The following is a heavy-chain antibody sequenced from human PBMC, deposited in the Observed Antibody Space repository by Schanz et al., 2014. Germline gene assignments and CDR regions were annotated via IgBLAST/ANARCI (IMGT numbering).Heavy chain of an antibody. CDR1: GFSLDIFA. D-gene: IGHD6-19*01. J-gene: IGHJ4*02. V-gene: IGHV3-20*04. CDR3: AASSGWHPSTDY. CDR2: INWSDGGST. Sequence: EVHLLESGGGLVEPGGSLRLSCATSGFSLDIFAVSWVRQAPGKGLEWVSRINWSDGGSTGYADSVRGRFTISRDNAKNSLYLEMNSLRVEDTAVYYCAASSGWHPSTDYWGQGTLVTVSS.